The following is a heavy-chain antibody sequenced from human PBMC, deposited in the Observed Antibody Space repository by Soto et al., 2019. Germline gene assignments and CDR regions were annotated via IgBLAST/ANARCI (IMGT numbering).Heavy chain of an antibody. V-gene: IGHV3-11*06. CDR3: VRDGSGNTSHWYFDL. D-gene: IGHD3-10*01. Sequence: QVQLVESGGGLVKPGGSLRLSCVASGFTVSDYYMTWIRQAPGKGLEWVSYISGSSDYTKYADSVKGRFSISRDNAKNLLYLHMNSLRVEDTAVYYCVRDGSGNTSHWYFDLWGRGTLVTVSS. CDR2: ISGSSDYT. J-gene: IGHJ2*01. CDR1: GFTVSDYY.